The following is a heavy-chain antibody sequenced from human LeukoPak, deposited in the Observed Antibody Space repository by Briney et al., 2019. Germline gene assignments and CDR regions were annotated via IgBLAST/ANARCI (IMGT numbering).Heavy chain of an antibody. CDR3: AREWDYYAF. J-gene: IGHJ4*02. V-gene: IGHV1-2*02. CDR1: GYTFTDYY. Sequence: GASVKVSCKASGYTFTDYYMHWVRQAPGQGLEWMGWINPKSGDTRYAQKFQGRVTMTRDSSITTAYMDLSSLRSDDTAAYYCAREWDYYAFWGQGTLVTVSS. CDR2: INPKSGDT.